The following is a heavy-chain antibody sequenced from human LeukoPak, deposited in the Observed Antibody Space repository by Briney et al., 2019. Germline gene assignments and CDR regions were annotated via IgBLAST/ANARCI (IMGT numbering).Heavy chain of an antibody. V-gene: IGHV3-30-3*01. Sequence: QPGRSLRLSCAASGFTFSSYDMHWVRQAPGKGLEWVAVISYDGSNKYYADSVKGRFTISRDNSKNTLYLQMNSLRAEDTAVYYRASVPPPIALFGVGWGMDVWGQGTTVTVSS. J-gene: IGHJ6*02. CDR2: ISYDGSNK. D-gene: IGHD3-3*01. CDR3: ASVPPPIALFGVGWGMDV. CDR1: GFTFSSYD.